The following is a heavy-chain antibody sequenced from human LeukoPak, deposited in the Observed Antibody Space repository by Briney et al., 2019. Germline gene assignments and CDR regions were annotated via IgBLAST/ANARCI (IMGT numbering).Heavy chain of an antibody. Sequence: GGSLRLSCAASGFTFSTYALAWVRQAPGKGLEWISDISESGGSTHYADSVKGRLTISRDNSKSTVYLQMNSLRAEDTAIYYCAKKLYGDSGFFDSWGQGTLVTVSP. V-gene: IGHV3-23*01. D-gene: IGHD4-17*01. CDR2: ISESGGST. CDR1: GFTFSTYA. CDR3: AKKLYGDSGFFDS. J-gene: IGHJ4*02.